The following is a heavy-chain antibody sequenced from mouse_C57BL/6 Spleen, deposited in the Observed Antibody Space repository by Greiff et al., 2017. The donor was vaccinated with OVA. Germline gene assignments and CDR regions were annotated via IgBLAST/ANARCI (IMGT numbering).Heavy chain of an antibody. CDR3: ARGITTVVAPYFDD. Sequence: VMLVESGAELVKPGASVKISCKASGYAFSSYWMNWVKQRPGKGLEWIGQIYPGDGDTNYNGKFKGKATLTADKSSSTAYMQLSSLTSEDSAVYFCARGITTVVAPYFDDWGQGTTLTVSS. D-gene: IGHD1-1*01. V-gene: IGHV1-80*01. CDR1: GYAFSSYW. CDR2: IYPGDGDT. J-gene: IGHJ2*01.